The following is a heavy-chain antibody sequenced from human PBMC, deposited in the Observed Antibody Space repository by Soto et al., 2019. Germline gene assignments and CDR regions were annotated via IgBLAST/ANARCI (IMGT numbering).Heavy chain of an antibody. Sequence: SETLSLTCTVSGGSISSGYYYWCWIRPPPGKSLEWIGYIYYSGSTYYNPSLKSRVTISVDTPKNHFSLKLSSVTAADTAVYYFSRCAYCNGGSYSTYYFDYWGQGTLVTVSS. CDR2: IYYSGST. D-gene: IGHD2-15*01. J-gene: IGHJ4*02. CDR3: SRCAYCNGGSYSTYYFDY. V-gene: IGHV4-30-4*01. CDR1: GGSISSGYYY.